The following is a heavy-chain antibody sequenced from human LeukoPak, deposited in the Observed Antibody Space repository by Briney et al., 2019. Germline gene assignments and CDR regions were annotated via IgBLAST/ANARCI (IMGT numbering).Heavy chain of an antibody. CDR1: GHTFTSYG. J-gene: IGHJ5*02. CDR3: ARGYCSGGSCYGGHWFDP. Sequence: ASVKVSCKASGHTFTSYGISWVRQAPGQGLEWMGWISAYNGNTNYAQKLQGRVTMTTDTSTSTAYMELRSLRSDDTAVYYCARGYCSGGSCYGGHWFDPWGQGTLVTVSS. CDR2: ISAYNGNT. V-gene: IGHV1-18*01. D-gene: IGHD2-15*01.